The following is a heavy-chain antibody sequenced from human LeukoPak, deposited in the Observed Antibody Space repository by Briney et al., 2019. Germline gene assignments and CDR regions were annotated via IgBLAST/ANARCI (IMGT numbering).Heavy chain of an antibody. CDR1: GYTFTSYD. V-gene: IGHV1-8*01. J-gene: IGHJ4*02. CDR3: ARVADYYDSSGYYYVNY. Sequence: ASVKVSCKASGYTFTSYDINWVRQATGQGLEWMGWMNPNSGNTGYAQKFQGRVTMTRNTSISTAYMELSSLRSEDTAVYYCARVADYYDSSGYYYVNYWGQGTLVTVSS. CDR2: MNPNSGNT. D-gene: IGHD3-22*01.